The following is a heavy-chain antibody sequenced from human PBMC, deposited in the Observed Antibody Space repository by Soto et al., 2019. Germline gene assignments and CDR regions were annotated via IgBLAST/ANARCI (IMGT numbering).Heavy chain of an antibody. CDR3: ARAGYCGPGCYYYFDY. CDR1: GFTFGSYW. Sequence: GGSLRLSCAVSGFTFGSYWMNWVRLIPGKGLEWVAYIKPDGSATYYVDSVKGRFTISRDNARNSLYLQMNSLRVEDTSVYYCARAGYCGPGCYYYFDYWGQGTLVTVSS. CDR2: IKPDGSAT. J-gene: IGHJ4*02. V-gene: IGHV3-7*01. D-gene: IGHD2-21*02.